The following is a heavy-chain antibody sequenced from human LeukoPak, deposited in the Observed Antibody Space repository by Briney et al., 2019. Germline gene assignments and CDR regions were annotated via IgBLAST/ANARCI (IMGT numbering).Heavy chain of an antibody. D-gene: IGHD1-26*01. Sequence: SETLSFTCTVYGGSISSYYWIWIRQPPGKGLEWIGYIYYSGSTNYNPSLKSRVTISVDTPKNQCSLKLSSVTAADTGVYYCARNAPLVGATRWGQGTMVTVSS. V-gene: IGHV4-59*01. CDR1: GGSISSYY. CDR2: IYYSGST. J-gene: IGHJ3*01. CDR3: ARNAPLVGATR.